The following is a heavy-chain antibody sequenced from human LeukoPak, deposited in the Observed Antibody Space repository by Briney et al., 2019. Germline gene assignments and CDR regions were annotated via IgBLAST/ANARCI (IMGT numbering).Heavy chain of an antibody. J-gene: IGHJ4*02. V-gene: IGHV1-69*06. CDR1: GGTFRSYA. CDR3: ARHYDYVWGGIDY. CDR2: IIPIFGTA. Sequence: SVKVSCKASGGTFRSYAISWVRQAPGQGLEWMGGIIPIFGTANYAQKFQGRVTITADKSTSTAYMELSSLRSEDTAVYYCARHYDYVWGGIDYWGQGTLVTVSS. D-gene: IGHD3-16*01.